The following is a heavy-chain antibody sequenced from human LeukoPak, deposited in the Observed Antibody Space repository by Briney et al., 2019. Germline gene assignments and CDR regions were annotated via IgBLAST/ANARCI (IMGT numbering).Heavy chain of an antibody. D-gene: IGHD2-8*01. Sequence: GGSLRLSCAASGFTFSSYEMNWVRQAPGKGLEWVSYISSSGSTIYYADSVKGRFTISRDNSKNTVYLQMNSLRGEDTAVYYCARTNGLRGAFDFWGQGTMVTVSS. J-gene: IGHJ3*01. CDR1: GFTFSSYE. V-gene: IGHV3-48*03. CDR2: ISSSGSTI. CDR3: ARTNGLRGAFDF.